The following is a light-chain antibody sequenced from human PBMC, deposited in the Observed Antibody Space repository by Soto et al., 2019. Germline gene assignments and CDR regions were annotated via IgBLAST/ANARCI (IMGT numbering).Light chain of an antibody. Sequence: QSVLTQPASVSGSPGQSITISCTGTSSDVVGYNYVSWYQQHPGKAPKLMIYDVSNRPSGVSNRFSGSKSGNTASLTISGLQAEDEADYYCGSYTSSSTLEGVFGTGTKVTVL. CDR3: GSYTSSSTLEGV. CDR1: SSDVVGYNY. J-gene: IGLJ1*01. CDR2: DVS. V-gene: IGLV2-14*01.